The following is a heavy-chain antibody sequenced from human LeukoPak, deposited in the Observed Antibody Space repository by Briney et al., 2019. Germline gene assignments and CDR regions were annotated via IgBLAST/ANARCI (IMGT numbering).Heavy chain of an antibody. D-gene: IGHD4-17*01. CDR1: GGTFRSFA. J-gene: IGHJ4*02. V-gene: IGHV1-69*13. CDR2: IIPMINTP. CDR3: AIFQGTYGDNDNDF. Sequence: GASVQVSCKASGGTFRSFAINWVRQAPGKGLEWMGGIIPMINTPKYAQRFQGRVSITADESTSTGYMEVSSPRSEDTAVYYCAIFQGTYGDNDNDFWGQGTLVTVSS.